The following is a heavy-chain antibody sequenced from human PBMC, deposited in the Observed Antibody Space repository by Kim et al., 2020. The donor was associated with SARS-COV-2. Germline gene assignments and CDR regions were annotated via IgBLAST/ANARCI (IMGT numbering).Heavy chain of an antibody. CDR1: GFTFSNAW. Sequence: GGSLRLSCAASGFTFSNAWMSWVRQAPGKGLEWVGRIKSKTDGGTTDYAAPVKGRFTISRDDSKNTLYLQMNSLKTEDTAVYYCTTGGSSSWWYYYYYGVDVWGQGTTVTVSS. J-gene: IGHJ6*02. CDR3: TTGGSSSWWYYYYYGVDV. CDR2: IKSKTDGGTT. D-gene: IGHD6-13*01. V-gene: IGHV3-15*01.